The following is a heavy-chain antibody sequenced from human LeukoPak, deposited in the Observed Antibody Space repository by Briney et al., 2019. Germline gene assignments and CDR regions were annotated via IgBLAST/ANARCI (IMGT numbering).Heavy chain of an antibody. Sequence: EASVTVSCKASGGTFSSYAISWVRQAPGQGVEWMGGIIPIFGTANYAQKFQGRVTITADESTSTAYMELRSLRSDDTAVYYCARDYDYGDYYYGYWGQGTLVTVSS. D-gene: IGHD4-17*01. V-gene: IGHV1-69*13. CDR2: IIPIFGTA. CDR3: ARDYDYGDYYYGY. J-gene: IGHJ4*02. CDR1: GGTFSSYA.